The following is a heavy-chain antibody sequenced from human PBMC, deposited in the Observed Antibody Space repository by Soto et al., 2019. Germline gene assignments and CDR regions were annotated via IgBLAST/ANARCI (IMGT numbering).Heavy chain of an antibody. V-gene: IGHV1-2*04. Sequence: ASVKVSCKASGYTFTGYYMHWVRQAPGQGLEWMGWINPNSGGTNYAQKFQGWVTMTRDTSISTAYMELSRLRSDDTAVYYCARDPRSSSQLFFDYWGQGTLVTVSS. CDR2: INPNSGGT. D-gene: IGHD6-6*01. CDR1: GYTFTGYY. CDR3: ARDPRSSSQLFFDY. J-gene: IGHJ4*02.